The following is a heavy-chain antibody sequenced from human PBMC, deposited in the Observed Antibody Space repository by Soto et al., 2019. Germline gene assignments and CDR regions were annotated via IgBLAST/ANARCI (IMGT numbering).Heavy chain of an antibody. Sequence: QVQLVQSGAEVKKPGASVKVSCKASGYTFTGYYMHWVRQAPGQGLEWMGWINPNSGGTNYAQKFQGRVTMTRDTSISTAYMELSRLRSDDTAVYYCARDMGSSGYDPGPDYWGQGTLVTVSS. J-gene: IGHJ4*02. CDR3: ARDMGSSGYDPGPDY. CDR2: INPNSGGT. V-gene: IGHV1-2*02. CDR1: GYTFTGYY. D-gene: IGHD5-12*01.